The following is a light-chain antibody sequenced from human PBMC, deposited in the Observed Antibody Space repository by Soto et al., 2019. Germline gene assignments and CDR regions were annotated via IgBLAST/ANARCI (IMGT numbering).Light chain of an antibody. CDR2: GAS. J-gene: IGKJ3*01. V-gene: IGKV3-15*01. CDR3: QQRGN. Sequence: EVVMTQSPATLSVSPGEIATLSCRASQSVSSNLAWYQQKPGQAPRLLIYGASTRAAGIPARFSGSASGTDFTLTISSLEPEDLAVYYCQQRGNFGPGTKVDIK. CDR1: QSVSSN.